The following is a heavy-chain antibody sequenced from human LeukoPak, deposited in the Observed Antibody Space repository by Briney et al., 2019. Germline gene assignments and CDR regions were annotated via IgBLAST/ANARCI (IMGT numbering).Heavy chain of an antibody. CDR3: AFIVVGVAAADY. V-gene: IGHV3-30*02. Sequence: PGGSLRLSCAASGFTFSSYGMHWVRQAPGKGLEWVAFIRYDGSNKYYADSVKGRFTISRDNSKNTLYLQMNSLRAEDTAVYYCAFIVVGVAAADYWGRETRVTVSS. CDR2: IRYDGSNK. CDR1: GFTFSSYG. D-gene: IGHD2-15*01. J-gene: IGHJ4*02.